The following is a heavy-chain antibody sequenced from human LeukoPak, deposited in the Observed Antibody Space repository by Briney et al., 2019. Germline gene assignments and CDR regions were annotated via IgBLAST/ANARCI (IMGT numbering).Heavy chain of an antibody. Sequence: PSETPSLTCTVSGGSISSYYWSWIRQPPGKGLEWIGYIYYSGSTNYNPSLKSRVTISVDTSKNQFSLKLSSVTAADTAVYYCARHFGYSYGYDFWGQGTLVTVSS. D-gene: IGHD5-18*01. CDR2: IYYSGST. CDR1: GGSISSYY. V-gene: IGHV4-59*01. CDR3: ARHFGYSYGYDF. J-gene: IGHJ4*02.